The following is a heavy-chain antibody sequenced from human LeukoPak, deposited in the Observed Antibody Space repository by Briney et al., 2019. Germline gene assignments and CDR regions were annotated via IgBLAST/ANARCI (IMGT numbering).Heavy chain of an antibody. CDR1: GGSFGNYY. D-gene: IGHD2/OR15-2a*01. V-gene: IGHV4-59*01. Sequence: SETLSLSCTVSGGSFGNYYWSWIRQPPGKGLEWIGYIYDSGTTNYNPSLKSRVTISVDTATNQFSLKLRSVTAADTAVYYCARDFSAAFDIWGQGTMVTVSS. CDR2: IYDSGTT. CDR3: ARDFSAAFDI. J-gene: IGHJ3*02.